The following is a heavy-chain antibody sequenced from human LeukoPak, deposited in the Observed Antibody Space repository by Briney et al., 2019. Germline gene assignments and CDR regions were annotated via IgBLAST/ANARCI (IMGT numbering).Heavy chain of an antibody. D-gene: IGHD1-26*01. CDR2: ISGSGGST. J-gene: IGHJ4*02. CDR3: AKGPFRGNYGVFDY. Sequence: GGSLRLSCAASGFTFSSYAMSWVRQAPGKGLEWVSVISGSGGSTYYADSVRGRFTISRDNSKNTLYLQMNSLRAEDTAVYYCAKGPFRGNYGVFDYWGQGTLVTVSS. V-gene: IGHV3-23*01. CDR1: GFTFSSYA.